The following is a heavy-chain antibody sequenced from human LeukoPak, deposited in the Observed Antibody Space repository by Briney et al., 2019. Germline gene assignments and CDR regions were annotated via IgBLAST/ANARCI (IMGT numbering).Heavy chain of an antibody. CDR3: ASSKGQQLVFDY. Sequence: ASVKVSCTASGYTFTSYDINWVRQAPGQGLEWMGWMNPNSGNTGYAQTFQGRITMTRNTSISTAYMELSSLRSEDTAVYYCASSKGQQLVFDYWGQGTLVSVSS. CDR1: GYTFTSYD. J-gene: IGHJ4*02. D-gene: IGHD6-13*01. V-gene: IGHV1-8*01. CDR2: MNPNSGNT.